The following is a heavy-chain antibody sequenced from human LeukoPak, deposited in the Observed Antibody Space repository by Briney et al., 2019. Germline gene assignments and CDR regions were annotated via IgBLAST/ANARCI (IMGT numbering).Heavy chain of an antibody. V-gene: IGHV6-1*01. Sequence: SQTLSLTCAISGDSVSSNSVAWNWIRQSPSRGLEWLGRTYYRSKWYNDYAVSVKSRITINPDTSKNQFSLHSNSVTPEDTAVYYCVRDSDADRDAFDIWGQGTMVTVSS. CDR2: TYYRSKWYN. J-gene: IGHJ3*02. CDR1: GDSVSSNSVA. CDR3: VRDSDADRDAFDI.